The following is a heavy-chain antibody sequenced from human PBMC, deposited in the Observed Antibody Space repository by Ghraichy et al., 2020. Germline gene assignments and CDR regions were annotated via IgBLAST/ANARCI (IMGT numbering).Heavy chain of an antibody. J-gene: IGHJ6*02. Sequence: SETLSLTCAVSGYSISSGYYWGWIRQPPGKGLEWIGSIYHSGSTYYNPSLKSRVTISVDTSKNQFSLKLSSVTAADTAVYYCARDLVPESTYYDFWSGYNHYYYGMDVWGQGTTVTVSS. CDR1: GYSISSGYY. CDR2: IYHSGST. CDR3: ARDLVPESTYYDFWSGYNHYYYGMDV. V-gene: IGHV4-38-2*02. D-gene: IGHD3-3*01.